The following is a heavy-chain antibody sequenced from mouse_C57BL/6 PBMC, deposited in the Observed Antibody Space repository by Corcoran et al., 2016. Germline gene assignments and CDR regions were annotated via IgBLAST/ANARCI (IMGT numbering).Heavy chain of an antibody. CDR2: IYPGSGNT. V-gene: IGHV1-76*01. D-gene: IGHD2-1*01. CDR1: GYTFTDYY. Sequence: QVQLKQSGAELVRPGASVKLSCKASGYTFTDYYINWVKQRPGQGLEWIARIYPGSGNTYYNEKFKGKATLTAEKSSSTAYMQLSSLTSEDSAAYSCARGIYYGNYFDYWCQGNTLSVS. J-gene: IGHJ2*01. CDR3: ARGIYYGNYFDY.